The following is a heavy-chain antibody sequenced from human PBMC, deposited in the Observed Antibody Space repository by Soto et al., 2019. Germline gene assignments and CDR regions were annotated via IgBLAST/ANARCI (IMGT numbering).Heavy chain of an antibody. CDR3: ARDFEYCSSTSCYDY. V-gene: IGHV1-3*01. Sequence: ASVKVSCKASGYTFTSYAMHWVRQAPGQRLEWMGWINAGNGNTKYSQKFQGRVTITRDTSASTAYMELSSLRSEDTAVYYCARDFEYCSSTSCYDYWGQGTLVTVSS. CDR2: INAGNGNT. D-gene: IGHD2-2*01. CDR1: GYTFTSYA. J-gene: IGHJ4*02.